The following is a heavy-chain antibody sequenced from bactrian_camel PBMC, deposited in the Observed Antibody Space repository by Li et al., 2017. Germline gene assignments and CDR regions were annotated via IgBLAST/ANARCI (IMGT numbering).Heavy chain of an antibody. D-gene: IGHD5*01. V-gene: IGHV3S40*01. Sequence: VQLVESGGGLVQPGGSLRLSCQASGVAFARYAMHWVRQAPGKQREGVARIHTRNTAASYADSVRGRFTVSQDNANYTVYLQMNSLKTEDTALYYCSVATTSGTFNYWGQGTQVTVS. CDR2: IHTRNTAA. CDR3: SVATTSGTFNY. J-gene: IGHJ4*01. CDR1: GVAFARYA.